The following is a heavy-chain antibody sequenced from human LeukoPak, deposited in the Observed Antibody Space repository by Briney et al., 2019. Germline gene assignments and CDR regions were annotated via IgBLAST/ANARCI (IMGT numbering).Heavy chain of an antibody. CDR2: LYQGGST. J-gene: IGHJ4*02. CDR1: GGSISSGGFS. D-gene: IGHD3-22*01. CDR3: ARASYDSSGYDY. Sequence: SQTLSLTCAVSGGSISSGGFSWSWIRQSPGKGLEYIGYLYQGGSTYYNPSLSSRVTISGDRSKNHFFLTLTSVTAADTAVYYCARASYDSSGYDYWGQGTLVTVSS. V-gene: IGHV4-30-2*06.